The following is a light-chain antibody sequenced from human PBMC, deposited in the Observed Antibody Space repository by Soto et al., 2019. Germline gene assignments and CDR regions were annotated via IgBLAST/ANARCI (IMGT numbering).Light chain of an antibody. CDR1: QSVSSY. CDR3: QQRSNWPPL. Sequence: EIVLTQSPATPSLCPGERATLSCRASQSVSSYLAWYPQKPGQAPRLLIYDASNRATGIPARFSGSGSGTDFTLTISSLEPEDFAVYYCQQRSNWPPLFGPGTKVDIK. CDR2: DAS. J-gene: IGKJ3*01. V-gene: IGKV3-11*01.